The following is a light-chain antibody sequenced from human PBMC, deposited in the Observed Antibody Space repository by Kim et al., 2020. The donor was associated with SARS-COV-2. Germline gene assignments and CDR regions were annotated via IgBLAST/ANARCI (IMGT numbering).Light chain of an antibody. J-gene: IGLJ3*02. V-gene: IGLV6-57*03. CDR2: VDN. CDR3: QSYDSSNHWV. Sequence: KTVTLPGTRSSGRIAMNYVQCYQRRPGSAPTTVIYVDNQSPSGVPDLFSGSIDSSSNSASLTISGLKTEDEADYYCQSYDSSNHWVFGGGTQLTVL. CDR1: SGRIAMNY.